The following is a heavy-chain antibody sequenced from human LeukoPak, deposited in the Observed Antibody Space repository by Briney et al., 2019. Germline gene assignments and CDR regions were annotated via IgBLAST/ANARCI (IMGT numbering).Heavy chain of an antibody. CDR1: GYNFISYW. J-gene: IGHJ4*02. CDR2: IYPGDSDT. D-gene: IGHD1-26*01. V-gene: IGHV5-51*01. CDR3: ARNRIVGATRAAFDY. Sequence: GESLKISCKGSGYNFISYWIGWVRQMPGKGLEWMGLIYPGDSDTRYSPSFQGQVTISADKSISTAYLQWSSLKASDTAMYYCARNRIVGATRAAFDYWGQGTLVTVSS.